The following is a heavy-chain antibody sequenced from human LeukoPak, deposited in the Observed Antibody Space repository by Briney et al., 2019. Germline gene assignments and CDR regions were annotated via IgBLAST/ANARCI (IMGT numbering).Heavy chain of an antibody. D-gene: IGHD4-17*01. CDR3: AKDQHGDLYLSDAFDI. V-gene: IGHV3-23*01. J-gene: IGHJ3*02. Sequence: GGSLRLSCAGSGFPFSSYPMSWVRQAPGKGLEWVSGISWNSGSIGYADSVKGRFTISRDNAKNSLYLQMNSLRAEDTAVYYCAKDQHGDLYLSDAFDIWGQGTMVTVSS. CDR1: GFPFSSYP. CDR2: ISWNSGSI.